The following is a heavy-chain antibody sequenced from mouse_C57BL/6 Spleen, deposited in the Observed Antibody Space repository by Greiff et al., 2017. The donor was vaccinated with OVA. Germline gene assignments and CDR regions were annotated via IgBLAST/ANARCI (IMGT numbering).Heavy chain of an antibody. J-gene: IGHJ1*03. D-gene: IGHD1-1*01. CDR3: ARLDYYGSSYRYFDV. V-gene: IGHV1-69*01. CDR1: GYTFTSYW. Sequence: QVHVKQPGAELVMPGASVKLSCKASGYTFTSYWMHWVKQRPGQGLEWIGEIDPSDSYTNYNQKFKGKSTLTVDKSSSTAYMQLSSLTSEDSAVYYCARLDYYGSSYRYFDVWGTGTTVTVSS. CDR2: IDPSDSYT.